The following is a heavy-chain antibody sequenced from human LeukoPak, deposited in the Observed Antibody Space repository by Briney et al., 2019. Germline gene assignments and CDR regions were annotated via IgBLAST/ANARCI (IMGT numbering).Heavy chain of an antibody. D-gene: IGHD3-10*01. CDR1: GYIFSNYW. Sequence: GESLKISCKGSGYIFSNYWIGWVRQMPGKGLYWMGYIYPSDSDTRYSPSFRGQVTISADTSINTAYLQWRSLRASDTAIYYCARRPKYGSESYGFDYWGQGTLVTASS. V-gene: IGHV5-51*01. CDR3: ARRPKYGSESYGFDY. CDR2: IYPSDSDT. J-gene: IGHJ4*02.